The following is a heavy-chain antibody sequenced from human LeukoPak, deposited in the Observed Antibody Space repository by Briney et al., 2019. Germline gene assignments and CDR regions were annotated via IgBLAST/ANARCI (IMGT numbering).Heavy chain of an antibody. Sequence: GGSLRLSCAGSGFTFDEHAMHWVRQAPGKGVEGVSGISWNILSIAYADSVKGRFTISRDNAKNLLFLQMSSLRAADTALYYCVKGHCSSSSCFPNYYYYMDVWGTGTTVTVSS. V-gene: IGHV3-9*01. CDR2: ISWNILSI. CDR1: GFTFDEHA. CDR3: VKGHCSSSSCFPNYYYYMDV. D-gene: IGHD2-15*01. J-gene: IGHJ6*03.